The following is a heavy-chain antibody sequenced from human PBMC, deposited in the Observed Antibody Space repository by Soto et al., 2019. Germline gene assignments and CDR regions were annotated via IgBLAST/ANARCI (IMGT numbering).Heavy chain of an antibody. CDR1: GCTFSTYS. CDR2: ISPVLATA. D-gene: IGHD3-22*01. Sequence: SVKVSCKASGCTFSTYSLTWVRQAPGQGLEWMGGISPVLATANYAQKFQGRVTITADESTSTAYMELSRLTSDDTAVYYCARGAPEDYYDTTGYYYAFDYWGQGTLVTVSS. CDR3: ARGAPEDYYDTTGYYYAFDY. J-gene: IGHJ4*02. V-gene: IGHV1-69*13.